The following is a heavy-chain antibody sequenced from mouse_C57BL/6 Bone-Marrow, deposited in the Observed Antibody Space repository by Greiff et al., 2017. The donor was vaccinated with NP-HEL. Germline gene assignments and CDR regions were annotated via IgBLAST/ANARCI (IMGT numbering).Heavy chain of an antibody. CDR1: GYTFTSYG. D-gene: IGHD2-5*01. Sequence: QVQLQQSGAELARPGASVKLSCKASGYTFTSYGISWVKQRTGQGLEWIGEIYPRSGNTYYNEKFKGKATLTADKSSSTAYMELRSLTSEDSAVYFCPRRDYSNPYFDYWGQGTTLTVSS. CDR3: PRRDYSNPYFDY. CDR2: IYPRSGNT. J-gene: IGHJ2*01. V-gene: IGHV1-81*01.